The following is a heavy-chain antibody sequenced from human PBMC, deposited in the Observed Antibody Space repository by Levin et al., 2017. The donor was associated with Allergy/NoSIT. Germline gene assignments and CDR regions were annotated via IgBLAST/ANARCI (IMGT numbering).Heavy chain of an antibody. D-gene: IGHD6-13*01. J-gene: IGHJ4*02. CDR3: ARDHSSSWYGGLDY. Sequence: PGESLKISCKASGYTFTGYYFHWVRQAPGQGLEWMGWINPNSGGTKSAQKFQGRVTMTRDTSISTAYMELSRLRSDDTAVYYCARDHSSSWYGGLDYWGQGTLVTVSS. V-gene: IGHV1-2*02. CDR1: GYTFTGYY. CDR2: INPNSGGT.